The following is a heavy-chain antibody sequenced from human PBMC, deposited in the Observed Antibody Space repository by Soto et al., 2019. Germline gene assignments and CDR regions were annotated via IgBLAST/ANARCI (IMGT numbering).Heavy chain of an antibody. J-gene: IGHJ4*02. V-gene: IGHV4-39*01. D-gene: IGHD3-22*01. CDR2: VYYGGTT. Sequence: SETLSLTCTVSGHSINSSTYYWAWIRQPPGNGLEWLGSVYYGGTTYYNPSLKSRVTISVDTSRIHFSLKLISVTAADTSVYFCARQPYDSSDYFDYWGQGTLVTVS. CDR1: GHSINSSTYY. CDR3: ARQPYDSSDYFDY.